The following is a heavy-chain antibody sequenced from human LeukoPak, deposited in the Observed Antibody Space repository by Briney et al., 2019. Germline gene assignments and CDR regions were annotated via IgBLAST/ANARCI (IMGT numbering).Heavy chain of an antibody. CDR3: VRHNYGYDY. CDR1: GFTFSGYS. Sequence: GGSLRLSCAASGFTFSGYSMHWVRQAPGEGPVWVAHILNDGGSTSYADSVKGRFTISRDDAKNTLSLQMDSLRAEDTAVYYCVRHNYGYDYWGQGTPVTVSP. D-gene: IGHD5-18*01. CDR2: ILNDGGST. J-gene: IGHJ4*02. V-gene: IGHV3-74*01.